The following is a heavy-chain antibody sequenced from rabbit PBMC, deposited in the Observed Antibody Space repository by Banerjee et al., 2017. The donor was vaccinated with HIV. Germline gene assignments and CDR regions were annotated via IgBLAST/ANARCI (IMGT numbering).Heavy chain of an antibody. V-gene: IGHV1S40*01. Sequence: QSLEESGGDLVKPGASLTLTCTASGFSFSSGYWMCWVRQAPGKGLEWIACIDSSANTYYASWAKGRFTVSKSTSLNTVTLQLNSLTVADTATYFCARDNFGFNLWGPGTLVTVS. CDR2: IDSSANT. CDR1: GFSFSSGYW. CDR3: ARDNFGFNL. J-gene: IGHJ4*01.